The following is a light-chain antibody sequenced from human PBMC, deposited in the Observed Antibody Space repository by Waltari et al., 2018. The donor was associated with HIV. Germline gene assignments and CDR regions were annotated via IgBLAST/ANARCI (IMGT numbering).Light chain of an antibody. CDR1: NLTTHY. CDR2: GKN. CDR3: KTRDRSGNLYV. V-gene: IGLV3-19*01. J-gene: IGLJ1*01. Sequence: SSEVTQDPAVSVALGQTVKITCQGENLTTHYESRDQQKPGQAPVLVSYGKNKRPAEIPDRFSSSASRNTASLTITGAQAEDEADYYCKTRDRSGNLYVFGTGTTVTVL.